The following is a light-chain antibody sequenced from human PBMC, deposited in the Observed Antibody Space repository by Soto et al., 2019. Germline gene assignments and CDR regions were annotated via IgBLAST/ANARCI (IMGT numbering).Light chain of an antibody. Sequence: EIVLTQSPATLSLFPGERATLSCRASQNVNSYLAWYQQRPGQAPRLVNYDASNSATGVPARFSGSGSGTDFTLSISSLEPKDCAVSYCQQRNNWLGGTFGRGTKVDIK. J-gene: IGKJ4*02. CDR1: QNVNSY. CDR2: DAS. CDR3: QQRNNWLGGT. V-gene: IGKV3-11*01.